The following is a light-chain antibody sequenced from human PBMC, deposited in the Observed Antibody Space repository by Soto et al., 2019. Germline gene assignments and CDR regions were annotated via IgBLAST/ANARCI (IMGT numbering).Light chain of an antibody. V-gene: IGKV1-17*01. CDR3: LQHNSYPQT. J-gene: IGKJ1*01. CDR2: AAS. CDR1: QSISSY. Sequence: DIQMTQSPSSLSASVGDRVTITCRASQSISSYLNWYQQKPGKAPKRLISAASSLQSGVPSRFSGSGSGTEFTLTISSLQPEDFATYYCLQHNSYPQTFGQGTKVDIK.